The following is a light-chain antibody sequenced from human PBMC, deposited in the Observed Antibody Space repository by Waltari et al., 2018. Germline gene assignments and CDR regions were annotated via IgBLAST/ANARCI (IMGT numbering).Light chain of an antibody. CDR1: QGISSY. V-gene: IGKV1-17*01. J-gene: IGKJ4*01. CDR3: LQHNSYPLT. Sequence: DFQMTQSPSSLSASVGDTVTITCRASQGISSYLNWFQQKPGKAPKLLIYAATTLQSGVPSRFSGSGSGTEFTLTISSLQPEDFAAYYCLQHNSYPLTFGGGTKVEIK. CDR2: AAT.